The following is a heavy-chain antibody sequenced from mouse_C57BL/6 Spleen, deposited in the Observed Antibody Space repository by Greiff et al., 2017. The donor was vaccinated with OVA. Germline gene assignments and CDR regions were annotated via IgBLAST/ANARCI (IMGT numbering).Heavy chain of an antibody. Sequence: QVQLKQSGAELMKPGASVKLSCKASGYTFTGYWIEWVKQRPGQGLEWIGEILPGSGSTNYNEKFKGKATFTADTSSNTAYMQLSSLTTEDSAIYYCASPDSSGYGFAYWGQGTLVTVSA. V-gene: IGHV1-9*01. CDR2: ILPGSGST. D-gene: IGHD3-2*02. J-gene: IGHJ3*01. CDR3: ASPDSSGYGFAY. CDR1: GYTFTGYW.